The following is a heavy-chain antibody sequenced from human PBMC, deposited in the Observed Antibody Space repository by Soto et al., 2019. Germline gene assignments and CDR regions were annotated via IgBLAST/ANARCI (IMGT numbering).Heavy chain of an antibody. D-gene: IGHD2-21*01. CDR3: ARHRGDSGPVKDAFDI. CDR1: GYTFNKNW. J-gene: IGHJ3*02. Sequence: GESLKISCTGSGYTFNKNWIGWVRQMPGKGLEWMGIIYPGDSDTRYSPSFQGQVRISVDKSINTAYLQWSSLKASDTAIYYCARHRGDSGPVKDAFDIWGQGTMVTVSS. V-gene: IGHV5-51*01. CDR2: IYPGDSDT.